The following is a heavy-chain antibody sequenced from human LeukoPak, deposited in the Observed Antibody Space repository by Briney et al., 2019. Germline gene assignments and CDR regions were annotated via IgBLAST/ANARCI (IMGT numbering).Heavy chain of an antibody. CDR2: INHSGST. D-gene: IGHD6-13*01. Sequence: SETLSLTCAVYGGSFSGYYWSWIRQPPGKGLEWIGEINHSGSTNYNPSLKSRVTMSVDTSKNQFSLKLSSVTAADTAVYYCARGGGIAAQWGQGTLVTVSS. CDR1: GGSFSGYY. J-gene: IGHJ4*02. CDR3: ARGGGIAAQ. V-gene: IGHV4-34*01.